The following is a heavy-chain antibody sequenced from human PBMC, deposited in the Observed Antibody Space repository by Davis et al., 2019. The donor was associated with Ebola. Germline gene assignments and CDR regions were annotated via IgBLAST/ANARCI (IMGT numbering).Heavy chain of an antibody. CDR1: GYTFTDYY. V-gene: IGHV1-2*02. CDR2: INPNSGGT. CDR3: ARDRFLCVTICQTDYFDY. Sequence: ASVKVSCKASGYTFTDYYMHWVRQAPGQGLEWMGWINPNSGGTNYAQKFQGRVTMTRDTSINTAYMELSSLRSDDTAVYYCARDRFLCVTICQTDYFDYWGQGTLVTVS. D-gene: IGHD2-2*01. J-gene: IGHJ4*02.